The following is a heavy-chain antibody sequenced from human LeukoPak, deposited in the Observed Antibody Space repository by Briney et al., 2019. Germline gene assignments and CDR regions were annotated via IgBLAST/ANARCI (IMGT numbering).Heavy chain of an antibody. CDR2: IYYSGST. J-gene: IGHJ5*02. Sequence: SETLSLTCTVSGGSISSYYWSWIRQPPGKGLEWIGYIYYSGSTNYNPSLKSRVTISVDTSKNQFPLKLSSVTAADTAVYYCARYETIFGVVMAPKNRKNWFDPWGQGTLVTVSS. D-gene: IGHD3-3*01. CDR1: GGSISSYY. V-gene: IGHV4-59*08. CDR3: ARYETIFGVVMAPKNRKNWFDP.